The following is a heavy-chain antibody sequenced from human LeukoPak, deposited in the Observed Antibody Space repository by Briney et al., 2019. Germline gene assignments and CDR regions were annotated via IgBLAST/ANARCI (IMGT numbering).Heavy chain of an antibody. CDR3: ARVDGSGWYVDY. D-gene: IGHD6-19*01. CDR2: INHSGST. Sequence: SETLSLTCTVSGGSISSYYWSWIRQPPGEGLEWIGEINHSGSTNYNPSLKSRVTISVDTSKNQFSLKLSSVTAADTAVYYCARVDGSGWYVDYWGQGTLVTVSS. J-gene: IGHJ4*02. V-gene: IGHV4-34*01. CDR1: GGSISSYY.